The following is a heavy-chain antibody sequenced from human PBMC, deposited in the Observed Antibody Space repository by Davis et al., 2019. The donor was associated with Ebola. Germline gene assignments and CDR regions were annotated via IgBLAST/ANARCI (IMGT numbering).Heavy chain of an antibody. Sequence: LSLTCAVYGGSFSGYYWSWIRQAPGKGLEWVSYISSSSSTIYYADSVKGRFTISRDNAKNPLYLQMNSLRAEDTAVYYCARYRQIYAAEVVYQLLYTGDYYYYGMDVWGQGTTVTVSS. J-gene: IGHJ6*02. D-gene: IGHD2-2*02. CDR1: GGSFSGYY. V-gene: IGHV3-11*04. CDR3: ARYRQIYAAEVVYQLLYTGDYYYYGMDV. CDR2: ISSSSSTI.